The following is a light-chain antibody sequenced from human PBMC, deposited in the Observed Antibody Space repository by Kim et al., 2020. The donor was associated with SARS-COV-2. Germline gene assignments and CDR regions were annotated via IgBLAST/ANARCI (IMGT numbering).Light chain of an antibody. Sequence: VVMTQSPLSLTVTLGQPASISCRSSQGLVYSNGDTYLNWYHQRPGQSPRRLIYKVSNRDSGAPDRFSGSGSGTDFTLKFSRVEAEDVRVYYCMQGTHWPWTFGQETKVDIK. CDR3: MQGTHWPWT. CDR1: QGLVYSNGDTY. J-gene: IGKJ1*01. CDR2: KVS. V-gene: IGKV2-30*01.